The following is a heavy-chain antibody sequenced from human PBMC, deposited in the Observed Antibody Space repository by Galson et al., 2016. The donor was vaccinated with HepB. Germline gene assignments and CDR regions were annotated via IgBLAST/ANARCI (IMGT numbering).Heavy chain of an antibody. CDR1: GFTFGDYA. J-gene: IGHJ4*02. CDR3: TVWMSHHIDY. V-gene: IGHV3-9*01. CDR2: VNWNSGTI. Sequence: SLRLSCAASGFTFGDYAMHWVRQAPGKGLEWVAGVNWNSGTIAYADPVRGRFTISRDNSKDTVYLQMISLTAEDTATYYCTVWMSHHIDYWGQGTLVTVSS. D-gene: IGHD3-16*01.